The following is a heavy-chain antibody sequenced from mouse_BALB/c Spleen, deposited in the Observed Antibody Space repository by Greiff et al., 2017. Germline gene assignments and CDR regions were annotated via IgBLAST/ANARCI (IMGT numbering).Heavy chain of an antibody. CDR2: ISDGGSYT. Sequence: EVMLVESGGGLVKPGGSLKLSCAASGFTFSDYYMYWVRQTPEKRLEWVATISDGGSYTYYPDSVKGRFTISRDNAKNNLYLQMSSLKSEDTAMYYCAGGYRYDAWFAYWGQGTLVTVSA. V-gene: IGHV5-4*02. J-gene: IGHJ3*01. CDR3: AGGYRYDAWFAY. CDR1: GFTFSDYY. D-gene: IGHD2-14*01.